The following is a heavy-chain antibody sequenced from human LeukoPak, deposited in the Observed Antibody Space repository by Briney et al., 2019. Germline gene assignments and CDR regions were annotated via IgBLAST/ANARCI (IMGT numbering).Heavy chain of an antibody. V-gene: IGHV1-8*02. D-gene: IGHD6-19*01. J-gene: IGHJ4*02. Sequence: ASVKVSCKASGYTFTSYYMHWVRQATGQGLEWMGWMNPNSGNTGYAQKFQGRVTMTRNTSISTAYMELSSLRSEDTAVYYCARGPDSSGWYSVYWGQGTLVTVSS. CDR2: MNPNSGNT. CDR3: ARGPDSSGWYSVY. CDR1: GYTFTSYY.